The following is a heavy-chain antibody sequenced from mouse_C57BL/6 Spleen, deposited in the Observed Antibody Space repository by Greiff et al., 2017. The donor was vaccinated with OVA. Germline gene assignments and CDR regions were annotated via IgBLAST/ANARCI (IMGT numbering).Heavy chain of an antibody. D-gene: IGHD1-1*01. V-gene: IGHV1-18*01. CDR2: INPNNGGT. CDR1: GYTFTDYN. J-gene: IGHJ2*01. Sequence: VQLQQSGPELVKPGASVKIPCKASGYTFTDYNMDWVKQSHGKSLEWIGDINPNNGGTIYTQKFKGKATLTVDKSSSTAYMELRSLTSEDTAVYYCARGLYYYGSSYVGFDYWGQGTTLTVSS. CDR3: ARGLYYYGSSYVGFDY.